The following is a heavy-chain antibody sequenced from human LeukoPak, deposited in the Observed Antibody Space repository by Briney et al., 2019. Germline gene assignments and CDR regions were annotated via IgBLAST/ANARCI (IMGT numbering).Heavy chain of an antibody. Sequence: GGSLRVSCAASGFTFSTSAMSWVRQAPGNGLEWVSGISGSGDSTYYVDSVKGRFTISRDNSKSTLYLHMNSLRAEDTAIYYCAKQRSEVTVAASNYWGQGTLVTVSS. D-gene: IGHD4-11*01. CDR1: GFTFSTSA. J-gene: IGHJ4*02. CDR3: AKQRSEVTVAASNY. V-gene: IGHV3-23*01. CDR2: ISGSGDST.